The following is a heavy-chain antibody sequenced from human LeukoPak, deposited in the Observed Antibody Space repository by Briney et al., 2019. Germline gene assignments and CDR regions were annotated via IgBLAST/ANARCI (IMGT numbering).Heavy chain of an antibody. CDR2: IYYSGRS. D-gene: IGHD4-17*01. CDR3: ASVNDYGDYWDFDL. V-gene: IGHV4-39*07. CDR1: GASITSSSSY. J-gene: IGHJ2*01. Sequence: PSETLSLTCPLSGASITSSSSYWGWLRQPPGKGLEYIGSIYYSGRSYYNPSLKSRVTISVDTSKNHVSLRLSSVTTGDAAVYYCASVNDYGDYWDFDLWDRGTLVTVSS.